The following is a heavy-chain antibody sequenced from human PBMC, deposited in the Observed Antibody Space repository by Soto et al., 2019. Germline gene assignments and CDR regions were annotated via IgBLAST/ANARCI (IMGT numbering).Heavy chain of an antibody. CDR2: ISGSGGST. CDR1: GFTFSSYA. V-gene: IGHV3-23*01. Sequence: EVQLLESGGGLVQPGGSLRLSCAASGFTFSSYAMSWVRQAPGKGLEWVSAISGSGGSTYYADSVKGRFTISRDNSKNTLYLQMNSLRAEDTAVYYCAKAPDYYDSSGYYPTHFDYWGQGTLVTGSS. D-gene: IGHD3-22*01. CDR3: AKAPDYYDSSGYYPTHFDY. J-gene: IGHJ4*02.